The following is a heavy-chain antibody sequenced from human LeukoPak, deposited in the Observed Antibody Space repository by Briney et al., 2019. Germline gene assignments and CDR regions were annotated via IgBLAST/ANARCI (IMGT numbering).Heavy chain of an antibody. V-gene: IGHV3-9*01. D-gene: IGHD3-10*01. CDR3: AKDPFRGAIL. J-gene: IGHJ4*02. Sequence: GGSLRLSCAASGFTFDDYAMHWVRQAPGKGLEWVSGISWNSGSIGYADSVKGRFTISRDNAKNSLYLQMNSLRAEDTALYYCAKDPFRGAILGGQGTLVTVSS. CDR1: GFTFDDYA. CDR2: ISWNSGSI.